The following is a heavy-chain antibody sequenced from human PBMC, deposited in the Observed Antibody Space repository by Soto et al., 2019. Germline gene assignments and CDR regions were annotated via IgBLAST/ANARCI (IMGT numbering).Heavy chain of an antibody. CDR3: ARVATYYYDSSGYPPPPQFDY. D-gene: IGHD3-22*01. Sequence: GASVKVSCKASGYTFTGYYMHWVRQAPGQGLEWMGWINPNSGGTNYAQKFQGWVTMTRDTSISTAYMELSRLRSDDTAVYYCARVATYYYDSSGYPPPPQFDYWGQGTLVTVPQ. J-gene: IGHJ4*02. CDR2: INPNSGGT. V-gene: IGHV1-2*04. CDR1: GYTFTGYY.